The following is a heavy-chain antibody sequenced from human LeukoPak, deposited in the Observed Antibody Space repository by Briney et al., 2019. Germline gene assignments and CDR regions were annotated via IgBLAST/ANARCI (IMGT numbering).Heavy chain of an antibody. CDR2: IRYDGSNK. J-gene: IGHJ4*02. CDR1: GFTFSSYG. CDR3: AKPHGILTGYYHGPPGY. V-gene: IGHV3-30*02. D-gene: IGHD3-9*01. Sequence: GGSLRLSCAASGFTFSSYGMHWVRQAPGKGLEWVAFIRYDGSNKYYADSVKGRFTISRDNSKNTLYLQMNSLSAEDTAVYYCAKPHGILTGYYHGPPGYWGQGTLVTVSS.